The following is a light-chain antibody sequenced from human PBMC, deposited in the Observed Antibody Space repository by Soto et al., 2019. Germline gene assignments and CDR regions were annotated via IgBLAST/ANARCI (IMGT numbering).Light chain of an antibody. CDR1: QSISSY. J-gene: IGKJ5*01. Sequence: DIQMTQSPSSLSASVGDRVTITCRASQSISSYLNWYQQKPGKAPKPLIYAASSLQSGVPSRFSGSGSGTDFTLTISSLQPEDFATYYCQQGYSTPTFGQGTRLEIK. CDR3: QQGYSTPT. CDR2: AAS. V-gene: IGKV1-39*01.